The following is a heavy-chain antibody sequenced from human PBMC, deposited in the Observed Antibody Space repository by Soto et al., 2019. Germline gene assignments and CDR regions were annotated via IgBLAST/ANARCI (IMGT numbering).Heavy chain of an antibody. V-gene: IGHV3-30-3*01. CDR1: GFTFSSYA. D-gene: IGHD3-10*01. Sequence: QVQLVESGGGVVQPGRSLRLSCAASGFTFSSYAMHWVRQAPGKGLEWVAVISYDGSNKYYADSVKGRFTISRDNSNNKLYLQMNSLRAEDTAVYYCARAMVRGVMIYYYGMDVW. CDR2: ISYDGSNK. J-gene: IGHJ6*01. CDR3: ARAMVRGVMIYYYGMDV.